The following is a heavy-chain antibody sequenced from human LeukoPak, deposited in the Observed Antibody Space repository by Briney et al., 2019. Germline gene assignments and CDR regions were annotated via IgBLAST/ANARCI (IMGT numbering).Heavy chain of an antibody. J-gene: IGHJ1*01. CDR3: ARAPSEIGGYYPEYFRH. V-gene: IGHV3-74*01. D-gene: IGHD3-22*01. Sequence: GGSLRLSCAASGFTFSSYEMNWVRQAPGKGLVWVSRIKGDGNTNYADSVKGRFTISRDNAKNTVSLQMNSLRAEDTGVYYCARAPSEIGGYYPEYFRHWGQGTLVTVSS. CDR2: IKGDGNT. CDR1: GFTFSSYE.